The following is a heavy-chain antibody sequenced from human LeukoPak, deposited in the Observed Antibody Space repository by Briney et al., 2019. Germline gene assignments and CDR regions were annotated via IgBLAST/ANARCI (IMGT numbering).Heavy chain of an antibody. CDR1: GGSISSYY. V-gene: IGHV4-59*01. Sequence: PSETLSLTCTVSGGSISSYYWSWIRQPPGKGLEWIGYIHNSGSTNYNPSLKSRVTTSIDTSKNQFSLKVTSVTAADAAVYYCARAGFYASVNQYYYYYYMDVWGTGTTVTVSS. CDR3: ARAGFYASVNQYYYYYYMDV. J-gene: IGHJ6*03. D-gene: IGHD2/OR15-2a*01. CDR2: IHNSGST.